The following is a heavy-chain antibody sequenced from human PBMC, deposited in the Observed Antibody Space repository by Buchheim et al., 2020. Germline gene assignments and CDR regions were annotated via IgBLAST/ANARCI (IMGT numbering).Heavy chain of an antibody. V-gene: IGHV3-48*03. CDR2: ISSSGTTM. Sequence: EAQLVESGGGLVQPGGSLRLSCAASGFTFTSYEMNWVRQAPREGLEWVAYISSSGTTMYYSDSVKGRFTISRDNAKTSVYLQMNSLRPDDTAVYYCARDLRGFDGLDPWGQGTL. J-gene: IGHJ5*02. CDR1: GFTFTSYE. D-gene: IGHD5-12*01. CDR3: ARDLRGFDGLDP.